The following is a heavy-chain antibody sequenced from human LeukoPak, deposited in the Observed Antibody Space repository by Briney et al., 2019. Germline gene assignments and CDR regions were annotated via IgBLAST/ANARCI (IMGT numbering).Heavy chain of an antibody. D-gene: IGHD6-19*01. V-gene: IGHV3-64*05. J-gene: IGHJ4*02. Sequence: GGSLRLSCSVSGFTFSNYAMHWVRQAPGKGLEYVSGISSNGGRTYYADSVKGRFTISRDNSKNTMYVQMSTLRVEDTAVYYCVKDPHSSGRYYFDYWGQGTLVAVSS. CDR3: VKDPHSSGRYYFDY. CDR2: ISSNGGRT. CDR1: GFTFSNYA.